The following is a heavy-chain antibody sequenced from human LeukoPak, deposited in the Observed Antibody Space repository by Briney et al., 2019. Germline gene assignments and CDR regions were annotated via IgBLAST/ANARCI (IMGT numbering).Heavy chain of an antibody. V-gene: IGHV4-39*07. CDR1: GGSISSSSSY. CDR3: ARGGYYYDSSGYPRYYFDY. Sequence: PSETLSLTCTVSGGSISSSSSYWGWIRQPPGKGLEWIGSIYYSGSTYYNPSLKSRVTISVDTSKNQFSLKLSSVTATDTAVYYCARGGYYYDSSGYPRYYFDYWGQGTLVTVSS. D-gene: IGHD3-22*01. J-gene: IGHJ4*02. CDR2: IYYSGST.